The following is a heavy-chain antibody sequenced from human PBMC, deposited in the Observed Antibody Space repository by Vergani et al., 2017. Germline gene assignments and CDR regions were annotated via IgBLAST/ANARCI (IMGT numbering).Heavy chain of an antibody. Sequence: EVQLVQSGAEVKKPGESLRISCKGSGYSFTSYWISWVRQMPGKGLEWMGRIDPSDSYTNYSPSFQGHVPISADKAISTAYLQWSSLKASDTAMYYCARRGLPGQWLVPRDACEIWGQGTMVTVSS. D-gene: IGHD6-19*01. J-gene: IGHJ3*02. V-gene: IGHV5-10-1*01. CDR1: GYSFTSYW. CDR2: IDPSDSYT. CDR3: ARRGLPGQWLVPRDACEI.